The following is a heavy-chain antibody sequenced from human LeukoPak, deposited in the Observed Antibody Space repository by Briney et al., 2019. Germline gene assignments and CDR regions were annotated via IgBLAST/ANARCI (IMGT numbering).Heavy chain of an antibody. Sequence: GGSLRLSCAASGFTFDDYGMSWVRQAPGKGLEWVSGINWNGGSTGYADSVKGRFTISRDNAKNSLYLQMNSLRAEDTALYYCARDWGHGFGVVIIGFWGQGTLVTVSS. CDR2: INWNGGST. CDR1: GFTFDDYG. D-gene: IGHD3-3*01. V-gene: IGHV3-20*04. J-gene: IGHJ4*02. CDR3: ARDWGHGFGVVIIGF.